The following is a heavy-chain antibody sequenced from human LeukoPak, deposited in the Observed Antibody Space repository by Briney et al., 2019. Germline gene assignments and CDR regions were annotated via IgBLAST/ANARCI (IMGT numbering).Heavy chain of an antibody. J-gene: IGHJ4*02. Sequence: SETLSLTCTVSGGSISSGGYYWSWIRQHPGKGLEWIGYIYYSGSTYYNPSLKSRVTISVDTSKNQFSLKLSSVTAADTAVYYCARDNGDYLDYWGQETLVTVSS. V-gene: IGHV4-31*03. CDR2: IYYSGST. D-gene: IGHD4-17*01. CDR3: ARDNGDYLDY. CDR1: GGSISSGGYY.